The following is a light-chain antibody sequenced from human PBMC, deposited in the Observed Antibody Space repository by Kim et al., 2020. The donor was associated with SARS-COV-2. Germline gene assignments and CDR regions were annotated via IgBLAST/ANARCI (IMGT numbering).Light chain of an antibody. CDR2: TTD. J-gene: IGLJ3*02. CDR1: SSNIGGTT. CDR3: AAWDDSLNGWV. V-gene: IGLV1-44*01. Sequence: ELTQPPSASGTPGQRVTISCSGSSSNIGGTTVNWFQQLPGTAPRVLIYTTDQRPSGVPDRFSGSKSGTSASLAIRGLQSEDEADYYCAAWDDSLNGWVFGGGTQLTVL.